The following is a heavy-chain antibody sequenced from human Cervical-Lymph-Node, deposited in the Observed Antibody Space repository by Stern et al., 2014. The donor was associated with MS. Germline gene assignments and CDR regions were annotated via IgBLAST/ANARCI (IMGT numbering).Heavy chain of an antibody. D-gene: IGHD3-3*01. J-gene: IGHJ5*02. CDR1: GFPFSDYA. Sequence: VQLVESGGGVVQPGRSLRLSCAASGFPFSDYAMHWVRQAPGKGLAWGAVISNDGSDEYYADSVKGRFTISRDNSKNTLYLQMNSLRVEDTAVYYCARGLYDFWSGQGFDPWGQGTLVTVSS. CDR2: ISNDGSDE. CDR3: ARGLYDFWSGQGFDP. V-gene: IGHV3-30-3*01.